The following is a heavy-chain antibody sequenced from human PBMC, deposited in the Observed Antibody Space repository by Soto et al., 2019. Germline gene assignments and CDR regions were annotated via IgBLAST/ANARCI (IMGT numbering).Heavy chain of an antibody. CDR1: GGSFSGYY. Sequence: SETLSLTCAVYGGSFSGYYWSWIRQPPGKGLEWIGEINHSGSTNYNPFLKSRVTISVDTSKNQFSLKLSSVTAADTAVYYCARPFQYDVRLNAFAISTQGTTVPGSS. CDR2: INHSGST. J-gene: IGHJ3*02. V-gene: IGHV4-34*01. CDR3: ARPFQYDVRLNAFAI. D-gene: IGHD1-1*01.